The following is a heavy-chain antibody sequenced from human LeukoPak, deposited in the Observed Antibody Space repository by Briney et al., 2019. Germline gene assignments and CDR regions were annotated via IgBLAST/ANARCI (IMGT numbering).Heavy chain of an antibody. CDR1: GFTFDDYA. CDR2: ISWNSGSI. Sequence: GGSLRLSCAASGFTFDDYAMHWVRQAPGKGLEWVSGISWNSGSIGYADSVKGRFTISRDNAKNSLYLQMNSLRAEDTALYYCAKDIATGNRLYYFDYWGQGTLVSVSS. D-gene: IGHD1-14*01. V-gene: IGHV3-9*01. CDR3: AKDIATGNRLYYFDY. J-gene: IGHJ4*02.